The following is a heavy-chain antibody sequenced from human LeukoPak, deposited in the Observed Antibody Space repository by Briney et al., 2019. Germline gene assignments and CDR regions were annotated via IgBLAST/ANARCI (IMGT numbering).Heavy chain of an antibody. D-gene: IGHD3-22*01. V-gene: IGHV3-7*01. Sequence: PGGSLRFSCAASGFTFSGYWMSWVRQAPGKGLEWVANINLDGSVIHYVDSAKGRFTISRDNAKNSLYLQMNYLRAEDTALYYCATSDDSSGSDWGQGTLVTVSS. J-gene: IGHJ4*02. CDR1: GFTFSGYW. CDR3: ATSDDSSGSD. CDR2: INLDGSVI.